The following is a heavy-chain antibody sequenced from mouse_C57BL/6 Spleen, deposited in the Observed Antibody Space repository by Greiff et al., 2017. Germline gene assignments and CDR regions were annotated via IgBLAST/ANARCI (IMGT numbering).Heavy chain of an antibody. Sequence: QVQLQQSDAELVKPGASVKISCKASGYTFTDHTIHWMKQRPEQGLEWIGYIYPRDGSSKYNEKFKGKATLTADKSSSTAYMQLNSLTSEDSAVYFCARSSVYYDYDAGYAMDYWGQGTSVTVSS. J-gene: IGHJ4*01. D-gene: IGHD2-4*01. CDR1: GYTFTDHT. CDR2: IYPRDGSS. V-gene: IGHV1-78*01. CDR3: ARSSVYYDYDAGYAMDY.